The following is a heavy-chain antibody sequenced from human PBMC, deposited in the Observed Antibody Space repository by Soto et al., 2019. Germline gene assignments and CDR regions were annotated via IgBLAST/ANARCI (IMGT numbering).Heavy chain of an antibody. D-gene: IGHD5-18*01. CDR3: ARRGVSMVRPYYYGMGV. V-gene: IGHV5-51*01. CDR2: IYPGDSDT. CDR1: GYSSTSYL. Sequence: PGESLKISCKGSGYSSTSYLSGGARQMPGKRLEWMGIIYPGDSDTRYSPSFQGQVIISADKSISTAYLQWSSLKASDTAMYYCARRGVSMVRPYYYGMGVWGQGTTVTVSS. J-gene: IGHJ6*02.